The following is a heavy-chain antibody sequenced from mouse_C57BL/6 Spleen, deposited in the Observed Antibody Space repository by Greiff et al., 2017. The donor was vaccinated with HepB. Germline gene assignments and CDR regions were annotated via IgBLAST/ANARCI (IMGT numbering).Heavy chain of an antibody. D-gene: IGHD1-1*01. CDR1: GYTFTSYG. CDR3: ARGYYGSRKTWFAY. J-gene: IGHJ3*01. CDR2: IYPRSGNT. Sequence: QVQLKESGAELARPGASVKLSCKASGYTFTSYGISWVKQRTGQGLEWIGEIYPRSGNTYYNEKFKGKATLTADKSSSTAYMELRSLTSEDSAVYFCARGYYGSRKTWFAYWGQGTLVTVSA. V-gene: IGHV1-81*01.